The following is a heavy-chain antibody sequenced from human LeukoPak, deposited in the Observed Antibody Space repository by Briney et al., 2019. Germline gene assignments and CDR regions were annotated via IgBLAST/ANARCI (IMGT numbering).Heavy chain of an antibody. J-gene: IGHJ6*02. V-gene: IGHV4-59*01. Sequence: SETLSLTCTVSGGSISSYYWSWIRQPPGKGLEWIGYIYYSGSTNYNPSLKSRVTISVDTSKNQFSLKLSSVTAADAAVYYCAREIVAAVAGPVDYYGMDVWGQGTTVTVSS. CDR1: GGSISSYY. CDR2: IYYSGST. D-gene: IGHD6-19*01. CDR3: AREIVAAVAGPVDYYGMDV.